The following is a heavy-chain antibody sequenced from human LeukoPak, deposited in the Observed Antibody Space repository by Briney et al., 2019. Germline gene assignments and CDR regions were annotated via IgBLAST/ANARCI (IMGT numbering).Heavy chain of an antibody. CDR2: ISSSSSTI. CDR1: GFTFSSYS. D-gene: IGHD6-6*01. J-gene: IGHJ3*02. V-gene: IGHV3-48*01. Sequence: PGGSLRLSCAASGFTFSSYSMNWVRQAPGKGLEWVSYISSSSSTIYYADSVKGRFTISRDNAKNSLYLQMNSLRAEDTAVYYCARAMRAIAASWGAFDIWGQGTMVTVSS. CDR3: ARAMRAIAASWGAFDI.